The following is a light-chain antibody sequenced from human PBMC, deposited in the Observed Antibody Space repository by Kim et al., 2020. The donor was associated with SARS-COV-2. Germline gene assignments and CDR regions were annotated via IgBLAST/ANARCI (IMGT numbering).Light chain of an antibody. V-gene: IGLV2-8*01. CDR3: GSYGGSNNLV. J-gene: IGLJ3*02. CDR1: SSDVGGYKY. CDR2: EVN. Sequence: QSALTQPRSASGSPGQSVTISCTGTSSDVGGYKYVSWYQQHPGKAPKLMIYEVNKRPSGVPNRFSGSKSGNTAFLTVSGLQAEDEADYYCGSYGGSNNLVFGGGTQLTVL.